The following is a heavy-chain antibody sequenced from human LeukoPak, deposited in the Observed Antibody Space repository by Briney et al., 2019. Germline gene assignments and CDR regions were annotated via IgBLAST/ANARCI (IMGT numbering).Heavy chain of an antibody. CDR2: IYYSGST. V-gene: IGHV4-39*01. J-gene: IGHJ3*02. CDR1: GGSISSSSYY. D-gene: IGHD6-19*01. Sequence: KSSETLSLTCTVSGGSISSSSYYWGWIRQPPGKGLEWIGSIYYSGSTYYNPSLKSRVTISVDTSKNQFSLKLSSVTAADTAVYYCARKEQWLPHDAFDIWGQGTMVTVSS. CDR3: ARKEQWLPHDAFDI.